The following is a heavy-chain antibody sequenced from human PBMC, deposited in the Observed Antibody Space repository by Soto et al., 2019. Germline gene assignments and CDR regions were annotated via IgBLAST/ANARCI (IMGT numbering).Heavy chain of an antibody. CDR1: GYTFTSYG. V-gene: IGHV1-18*01. D-gene: IGHD2-15*01. CDR3: ARATRYSSGGVCYPDAFDT. CDR2: ISAHNSDT. Sequence: ASVKVSCKASGYTFTSYGINWVRQAPGQGLEWMGWISAHNSDTNYAQKSQGRVTMTTDTPTSTAFMELRSLRSDDTAVYYCARATRYSSGGVCYPDAFDTWGQGTMVTVSS. J-gene: IGHJ3*02.